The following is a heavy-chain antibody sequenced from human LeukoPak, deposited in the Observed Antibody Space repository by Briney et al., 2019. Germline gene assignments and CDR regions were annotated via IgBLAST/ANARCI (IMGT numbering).Heavy chain of an antibody. CDR1: GFTFSSYA. D-gene: IGHD3-9*01. CDR2: ISSNGGST. J-gene: IGHJ3*02. CDR3: VKDLYYDILTGYSRGAFDI. Sequence: GGSLRLSCSASGFTFSSYAMHWVRQAPGEGLEYVSAISSNGGSTYYADSVKGRFTISRDNSNNTLYLQMSSLRAEDTAVYYCVKDLYYDILTGYSRGAFDIWGQGTMVTVSS. V-gene: IGHV3-64D*06.